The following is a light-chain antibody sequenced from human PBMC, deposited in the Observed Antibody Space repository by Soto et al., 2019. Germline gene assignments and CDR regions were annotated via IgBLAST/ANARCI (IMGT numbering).Light chain of an antibody. CDR3: CAYAGSYTVL. V-gene: IGLV2-11*01. CDR1: SSDVGGYKY. J-gene: IGLJ2*01. CDR2: DVS. Sequence: QSALTQPRSVSGSPGQSVTISCTGTSSDVGGYKYVSWYQQHPGNVPKLMMFDVSERPSGVPDRFSGSKSGDTASLTISGLQAEDEADYYCCAYAGSYTVLFGGGTKLTGL.